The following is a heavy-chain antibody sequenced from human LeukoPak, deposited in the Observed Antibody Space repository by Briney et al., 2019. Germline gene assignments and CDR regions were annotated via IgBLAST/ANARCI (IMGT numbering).Heavy chain of an antibody. CDR1: GGSISSYY. J-gene: IGHJ6*02. CDR2: IYYSGST. V-gene: IGHV4-59*01. CDR3: ARDNIVATITDYYYYGMDV. Sequence: SETLSLTCTVSGGSISSYYWSWIRQPPGKGLEWIGYIYYSGSTNYNPSLKSRVIISVDTSKNQFSLKLSSVTAADTAVYYCARDNIVATITDYYYYGMDVWGQGTTVTVSS. D-gene: IGHD5-12*01.